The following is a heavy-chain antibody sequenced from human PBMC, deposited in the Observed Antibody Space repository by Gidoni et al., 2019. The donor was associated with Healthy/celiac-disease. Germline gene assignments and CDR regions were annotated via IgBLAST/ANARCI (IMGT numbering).Heavy chain of an antibody. Sequence: QLQLQESGPGLVKPSETLSLTCTVSGGSISSSSYYWGWIRQPPGKGLEWIGSIYYSGSTYYNPSLKSRVTISVDTSKNQFSLKLSSVTAADTAVYYCARDFRALYYYDSSGYYFWFDPWGQGTLVTVSS. CDR3: ARDFRALYYYDSSGYYFWFDP. J-gene: IGHJ5*02. D-gene: IGHD3-22*01. V-gene: IGHV4-39*07. CDR2: IYYSGST. CDR1: GGSISSSSYY.